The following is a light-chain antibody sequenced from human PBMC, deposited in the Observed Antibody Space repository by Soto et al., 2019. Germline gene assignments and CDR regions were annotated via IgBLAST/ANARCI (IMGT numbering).Light chain of an antibody. J-gene: IGKJ5*01. CDR3: QQYKSYSLIT. CDR1: QEVNNW. CDR2: KVS. V-gene: IGKV1-5*03. Sequence: DIQMTQSPSTLSASVGDTVTIACRASQEVNNWLAWYQQKPGKAPKLLIYKVSNLESGVPSRFSGSGSGTEFTLTIISLQPDDFATYYCQQYKSYSLITFGQGTRLEIK.